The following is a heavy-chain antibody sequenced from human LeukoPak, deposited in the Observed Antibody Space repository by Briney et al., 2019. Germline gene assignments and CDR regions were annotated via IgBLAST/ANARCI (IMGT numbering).Heavy chain of an antibody. CDR3: ARGIEAGNFFDP. J-gene: IGHJ5*02. Sequence: SVKVSCKTSGYTFTNYGISWVRQAPGQGLEWMGRIIPILGIANYAQKFQGRVTITADKSTSTAYMELSSLRSEDTAVYYCARGIEAGNFFDPWGQGTLVTVSS. CDR1: GYTFTNYG. V-gene: IGHV1-69*04. CDR2: IIPILGIA. D-gene: IGHD1-1*01.